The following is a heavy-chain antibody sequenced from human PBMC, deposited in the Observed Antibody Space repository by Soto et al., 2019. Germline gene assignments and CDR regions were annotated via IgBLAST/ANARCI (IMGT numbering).Heavy chain of an antibody. D-gene: IGHD2-15*01. CDR3: ARSPGYCSGGSCYYYYYGMDV. CDR1: GDSVSSNSAA. CDR2: TYYRSKWYN. Sequence: PSQTLSLTCAISGDSVSSNSAAWNWIRQSPSRGLEWLGRTYYRSKWYNDYAVSVKSRITINPDTSKNQFSLQLNSVTPEDTAVYYCARSPGYCSGGSCYYYYYGMDVWGQGTTVTV. J-gene: IGHJ6*02. V-gene: IGHV6-1*01.